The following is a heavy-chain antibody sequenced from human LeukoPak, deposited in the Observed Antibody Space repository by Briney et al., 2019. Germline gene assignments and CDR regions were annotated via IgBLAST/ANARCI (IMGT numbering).Heavy chain of an antibody. J-gene: IGHJ4*02. V-gene: IGHV3-23*01. D-gene: IGHD1-7*01. Sequence: PGGSLRLSCAASGFPFSSYAMSWVRQAPGKGLEWVSPISNSDDSTYYADSVKGRFTISRDNSENTLFLRMNSLRAEDTAVYYCAKIRVVFNWNYAYYFDSWGQGTLVTVSS. CDR3: AKIRVVFNWNYAYYFDS. CDR1: GFPFSSYA. CDR2: ISNSDDST.